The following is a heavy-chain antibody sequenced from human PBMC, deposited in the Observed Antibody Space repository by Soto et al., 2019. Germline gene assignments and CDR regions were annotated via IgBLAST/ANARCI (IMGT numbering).Heavy chain of an antibody. D-gene: IGHD3-3*01. J-gene: IGHJ5*02. CDR2: ISGSGGSA. CDR3: ASSSIFGVSRNVLWFDP. V-gene: IGHV3-23*01. CDR1: GFTFSSYA. Sequence: GGSLRLSCAASGFTFSSYAMSWVRQAPGKGLEWVSDISGSGGSAYYADSVKGRFTISRDNSKNTLYLQMNSLRAEDTAVYYCASSSIFGVSRNVLWFDPWGQGTLVTVSS.